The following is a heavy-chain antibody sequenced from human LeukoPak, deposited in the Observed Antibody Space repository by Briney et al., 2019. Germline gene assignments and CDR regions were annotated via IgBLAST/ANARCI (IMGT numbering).Heavy chain of an antibody. J-gene: IGHJ4*02. CDR2: INHSGST. V-gene: IGHV4-34*01. CDR3: ARDLQQLDKYYFDY. Sequence: KTSETLSLTCAVYGGSFSGYYWSWIRQPPGKGLEWIGEINHSGSTNYNPSLKSRVTISVDKSKNQFSLKLSSVTAADTAVYYCARDLQQLDKYYFDYWGQGTLVTVSS. CDR1: GGSFSGYY. D-gene: IGHD6-13*01.